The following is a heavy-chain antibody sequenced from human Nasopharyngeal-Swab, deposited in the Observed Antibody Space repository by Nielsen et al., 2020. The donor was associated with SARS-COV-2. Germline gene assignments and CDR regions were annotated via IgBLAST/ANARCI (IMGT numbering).Heavy chain of an antibody. Sequence: SLKISCAASGFTFDDYAMHWVRQAPGKGLEWVSGISWNSGSIGYAGSVKGRFTISRDNAKNSLYLQMNSLRAEDTALYYCAKVGSGYDNDYWGQGTLVTVSS. CDR3: AKVGSGYDNDY. J-gene: IGHJ4*02. CDR2: ISWNSGSI. CDR1: GFTFDDYA. D-gene: IGHD3-22*01. V-gene: IGHV3-9*01.